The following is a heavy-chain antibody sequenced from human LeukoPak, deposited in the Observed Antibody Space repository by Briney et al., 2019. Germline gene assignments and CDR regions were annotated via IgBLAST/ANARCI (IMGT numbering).Heavy chain of an antibody. V-gene: IGHV3-21*01. Sequence: GGSLRFSCAASGFTLNVYTMNWVRQARGKGLEWVSSISRSGTYTFYADSVKGRFTISRDSAENSLFLQMNSLRAEDTAVYYCARDPRASTAAAGWFDPWGQGALVIVSS. J-gene: IGHJ5*02. CDR2: ISRSGTYT. CDR1: GFTLNVYT. D-gene: IGHD6-13*01. CDR3: ARDPRASTAAAGWFDP.